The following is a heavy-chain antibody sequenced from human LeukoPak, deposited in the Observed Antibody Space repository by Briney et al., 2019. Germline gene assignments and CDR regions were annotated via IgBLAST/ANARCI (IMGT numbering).Heavy chain of an antibody. V-gene: IGHV4-34*01. CDR3: ARGGAYYYDSSGYYPYYYYGMDV. D-gene: IGHD3-22*01. Sequence: SETLSLTCAVYGGSFSGYYWSWISQPPGKGLEWIGEINHSGSTNYNPSLKSRVTISVDTSKNQFSLKLSSVTAADTAVYYCARGGAYYYDSSGYYPYYYYGMDVWGQGTTVTVSS. CDR1: GGSFSGYY. J-gene: IGHJ6*02. CDR2: INHSGST.